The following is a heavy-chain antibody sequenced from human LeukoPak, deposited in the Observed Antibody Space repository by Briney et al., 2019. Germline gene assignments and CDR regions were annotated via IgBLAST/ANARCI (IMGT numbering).Heavy chain of an antibody. D-gene: IGHD2-15*01. Sequence: ASVKVSCKASGYTFTSYGISWVRQAPGQGLEWMGWISGYNGNTNYAQKLQVRVTMTTDTLTSTAYMELRSLRSDDTAVYYCARARYCSGGSCHLANKVTAYNWFDPWGQGTLVTVSS. CDR2: ISGYNGNT. J-gene: IGHJ5*02. CDR1: GYTFTSYG. V-gene: IGHV1-18*01. CDR3: ARARYCSGGSCHLANKVTAYNWFDP.